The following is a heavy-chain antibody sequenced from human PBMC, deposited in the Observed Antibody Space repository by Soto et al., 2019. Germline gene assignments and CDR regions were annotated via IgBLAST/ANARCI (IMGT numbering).Heavy chain of an antibody. Sequence: GGSLRLSCAASGFTFSSYGMHWVRQAPGKGLEWVAVISYDGSNKYYADSVKGRFTISRDNSKNTLYLQMNSLRAEDTAVYYCAKAEARTGRYFDWLLNEAFDYWGQGTLVTVSS. CDR2: ISYDGSNK. J-gene: IGHJ4*02. V-gene: IGHV3-30*18. CDR1: GFTFSSYG. D-gene: IGHD3-9*01. CDR3: AKAEARTGRYFDWLLNEAFDY.